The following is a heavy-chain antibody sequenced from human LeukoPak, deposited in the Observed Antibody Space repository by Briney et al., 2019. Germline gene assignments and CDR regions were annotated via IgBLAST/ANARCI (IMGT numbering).Heavy chain of an antibody. J-gene: IGHJ4*02. D-gene: IGHD1-26*01. CDR3: TRQRVGSSTFDY. Sequence: GGSLRLSCAASGFTFSIYSMNWVRQAPGKGLEWVSSISSSSSYIYYADSVKGRFTISRDNAKNSLYLQMNSLKTEDTAVYFCTRQRVGSSTFDYWGQGTLVTVSS. V-gene: IGHV3-21*04. CDR1: GFTFSIYS. CDR2: ISSSSSYI.